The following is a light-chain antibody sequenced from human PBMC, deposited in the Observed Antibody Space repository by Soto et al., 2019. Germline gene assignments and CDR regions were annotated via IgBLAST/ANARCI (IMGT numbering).Light chain of an antibody. CDR2: AAS. V-gene: IGKV1-39*01. CDR1: QSISSY. J-gene: IGKJ2*01. Sequence: DIQMTQSPSSLSASVGDSVTITCRASQSISSYLNWYQQKPGKAPKFLIYAASSLQSGVPSRFSGSGSGTDFTLTISSLQPEDFATYYCQQSYSTPQTFGQGTKLEIK. CDR3: QQSYSTPQT.